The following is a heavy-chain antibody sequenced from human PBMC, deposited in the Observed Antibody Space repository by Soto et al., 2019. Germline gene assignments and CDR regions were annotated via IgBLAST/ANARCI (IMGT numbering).Heavy chain of an antibody. V-gene: IGHV4-59*01. Sequence: QVQLQESGPGLVKPSETLSLTCTVSGGSISSYYWSWIRQPPGKGLEWIGYIYYSGSTNYNPSLXSXAXIXXDTSKTQFSLKLSSVTAADTAVYYCARRYGGNFDSWGQGTLVTVSS. D-gene: IGHD1-26*01. CDR1: GGSISSYY. CDR2: IYYSGST. CDR3: ARRYGGNFDS. J-gene: IGHJ4*02.